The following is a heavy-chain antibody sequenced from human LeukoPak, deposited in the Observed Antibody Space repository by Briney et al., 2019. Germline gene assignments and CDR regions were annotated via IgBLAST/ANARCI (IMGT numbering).Heavy chain of an antibody. D-gene: IGHD3-10*01. CDR2: IYYSGST. CDR3: ARVVTMVRGVIDP. J-gene: IGHJ5*02. V-gene: IGHV4-39*01. CDR1: GGSISSSSYY. Sequence: PSETLSLTCTVSGGSISSSSYYWGWIRQPPGKGLEWIGSIYYSGSTYYNPSLKSRVTISVDTSKNQFSLKLSSVTAAGTAVYYCARVVTMVRGVIDPWGQGTLVTVSS.